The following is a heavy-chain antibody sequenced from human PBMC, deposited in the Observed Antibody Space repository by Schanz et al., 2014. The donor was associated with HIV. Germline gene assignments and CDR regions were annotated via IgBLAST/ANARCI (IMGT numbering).Heavy chain of an antibody. CDR3: TKEVPPDV. D-gene: IGHD1-1*01. CDR1: GFIFSNYG. Sequence: VQLLESGGGVVQPGGSLRLSCAVSGFIFSNYGIHCVRQAPGKGLEWVSGISGNGGSTYHADSVKGRFTISRDNSKNTLYLQMNSLRAEDTAVYYCTKEVPPDVWGQGTTVTVSS. J-gene: IGHJ6*02. V-gene: IGHV3-23*01. CDR2: ISGNGGST.